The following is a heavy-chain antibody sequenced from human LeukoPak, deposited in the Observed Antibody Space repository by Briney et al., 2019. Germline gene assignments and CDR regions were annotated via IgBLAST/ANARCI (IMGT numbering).Heavy chain of an antibody. D-gene: IGHD5/OR15-5a*01. Sequence: PSETLSLTCVVYGGSFSGYYWTWIRQPPGKGLEWIGEINDSGSSNYNPSLKSRITMSVDTSENQISLNLNSVTAADTAVYYCARLYVPGYFDYWGQGTLVTVSS. V-gene: IGHV4-34*01. CDR3: ARLYVPGYFDY. CDR1: GGSFSGYY. J-gene: IGHJ4*02. CDR2: INDSGSS.